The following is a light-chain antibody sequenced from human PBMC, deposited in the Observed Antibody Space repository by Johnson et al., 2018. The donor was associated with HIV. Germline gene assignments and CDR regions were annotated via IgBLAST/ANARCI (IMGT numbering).Light chain of an antibody. CDR2: YNN. CDR3: QSYDNALSGSKV. J-gene: IGLJ1*01. CDR1: SSNIGNNY. Sequence: QSVLTQPPSVSAAPGQKVTISCSGSSSNIGNNYVSWYQQLPGTAPKLLIYYNNKRPSGIPDRFSGSKSGTSATLGITGLQTGDEADYYCQSYDNALSGSKVFGTWTEVTVL. V-gene: IGLV1-51*01.